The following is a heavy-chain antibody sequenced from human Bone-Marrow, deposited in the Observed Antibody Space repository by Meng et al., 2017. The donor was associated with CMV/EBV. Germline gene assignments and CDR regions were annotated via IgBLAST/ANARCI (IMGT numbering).Heavy chain of an antibody. D-gene: IGHD4-17*01. V-gene: IGHV3-9*01. Sequence: SLKISCAASGFTFDDYAMHWVRQAPGKGLEWVSGISWNSGSIGYADSVKGRFTIPRDNAKNSLYLQMNSLRAEDTALYYCARDPLPSSDYGDPDGDYWGQGTLVTVSS. J-gene: IGHJ4*02. CDR1: GFTFDDYA. CDR3: ARDPLPSSDYGDPDGDY. CDR2: ISWNSGSI.